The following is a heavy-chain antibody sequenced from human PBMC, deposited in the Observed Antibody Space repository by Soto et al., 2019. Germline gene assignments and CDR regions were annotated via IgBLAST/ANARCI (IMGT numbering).Heavy chain of an antibody. Sequence: SETLSLTCAVSGGSISSGGYSWSWIRQPPGKGLEWIGYIYHSGSTYYNPSLKSRVTISVDRSKNQFSLKLSSVTAADTAVYYCARDNGGGDYYDSSGPTYYFDYWGQGTLVTVSS. CDR1: GGSISSGGYS. CDR3: ARDNGGGDYYDSSGPTYYFDY. V-gene: IGHV4-30-2*01. D-gene: IGHD3-22*01. CDR2: IYHSGST. J-gene: IGHJ4*02.